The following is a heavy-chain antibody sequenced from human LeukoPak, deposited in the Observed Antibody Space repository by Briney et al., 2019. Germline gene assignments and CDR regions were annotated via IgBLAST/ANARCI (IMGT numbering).Heavy chain of an antibody. CDR3: ARGSPNYYDSSGKESYYFDH. Sequence: SETLSLTCAVYGGSFSGYYWSWIRQPPGKGLEWIGEINHSGSTNYNPSLKSRVTISVDTSKNQFSLKLSSVTAADTAVYYCARGSPNYYDSSGKESYYFDHWGQGTLVTVSS. V-gene: IGHV4-34*01. CDR1: GGSFSGYY. D-gene: IGHD3-22*01. CDR2: INHSGST. J-gene: IGHJ4*02.